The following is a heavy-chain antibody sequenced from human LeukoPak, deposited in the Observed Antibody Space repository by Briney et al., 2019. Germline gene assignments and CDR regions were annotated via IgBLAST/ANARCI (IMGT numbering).Heavy chain of an antibody. J-gene: IGHJ4*02. CDR3: ARGPVLLWFGESWELDY. V-gene: IGHV1-18*01. Sequence: GASVKVSCKAPGYTFTSYGISWVRQAPGQGLEWMGWISAYNGNTNYAQKLQGRVTMTTDTSTSTAYMELRSLRSDDTAVCYCARGPVLLWFGESWELDYWGQGTLVTVSS. CDR1: GYTFTSYG. CDR2: ISAYNGNT. D-gene: IGHD3-10*01.